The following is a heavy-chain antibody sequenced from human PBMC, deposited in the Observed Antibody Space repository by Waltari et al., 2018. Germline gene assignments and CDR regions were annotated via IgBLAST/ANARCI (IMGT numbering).Heavy chain of an antibody. Sequence: QVQVPQGGAGLLTPSETLSLTCGVYVVSLSGYYYSWIRQPPGTGLEWIGEINHSGSTKYNPSLKRRLTISIDTSKNQFSLILSSVIAADTAVYYCVRHVGGSRGIDYWGQGTLVTVSS. CDR1: VVSLSGYY. CDR2: INHSGST. CDR3: VRHVGGSRGIDY. V-gene: IGHV4-34*01. D-gene: IGHD3-10*01. J-gene: IGHJ4*02.